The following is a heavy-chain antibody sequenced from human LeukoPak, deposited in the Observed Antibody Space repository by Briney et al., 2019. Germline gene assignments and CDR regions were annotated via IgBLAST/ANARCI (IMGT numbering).Heavy chain of an antibody. CDR2: LDYSGST. Sequence: PSETLSLTCTVSGGSIRSYYWSWIRQPPGKGLEWIGYLDYSGSTHYNPSLRGRVTISVDTPKNQFSLKLSSVTAADTAVYYCAMHGSGSYDYYYYMDVWGKGTTVTISS. CDR3: AMHGSGSYDYYYYMDV. CDR1: GGSIRSYY. J-gene: IGHJ6*03. V-gene: IGHV4-59*01. D-gene: IGHD3-10*01.